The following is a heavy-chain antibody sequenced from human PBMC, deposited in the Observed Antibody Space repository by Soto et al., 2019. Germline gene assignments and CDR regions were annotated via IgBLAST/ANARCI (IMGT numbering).Heavy chain of an antibody. J-gene: IGHJ4*02. CDR2: INPSVGST. CDR3: VGGSASGADH. V-gene: IGHV1-46*02. Sequence: ASVKVSCKSSTYTYNTHYIHWVRQAPGQGLEWVGVINPSVGSTNYAQKFQGRVTMTRDTSTTTFYMEVTSLTSEDTAVYYCVGGSASGADHWGQGTLVTVSS. CDR1: TYTYNTHY. D-gene: IGHD6-6*01.